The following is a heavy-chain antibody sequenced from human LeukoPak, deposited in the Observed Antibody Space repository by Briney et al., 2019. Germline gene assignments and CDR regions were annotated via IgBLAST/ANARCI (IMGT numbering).Heavy chain of an antibody. J-gene: IGHJ4*02. D-gene: IGHD3-10*01. CDR3: AKTTYYYGSGSYASYDY. V-gene: IGHV3-23*01. Sequence: GGSLRLSCAASGCSFSSYAMSCVRQAPGKGLVWVSAISSSGDSTYYADPVKGRFTISRDNSKNTLYLQMNSLRAEDTAVYYCAKTTYYYGSGSYASYDYWGQGTLVTVSS. CDR2: ISSSGDST. CDR1: GCSFSSYA.